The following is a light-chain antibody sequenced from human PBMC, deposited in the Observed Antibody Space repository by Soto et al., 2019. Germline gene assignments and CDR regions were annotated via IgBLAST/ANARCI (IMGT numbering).Light chain of an antibody. CDR3: QQLNSYRLT. V-gene: IGKV1-9*01. CDR1: QSISSY. Sequence: DIQMTQSPSSLSASVGDRVTITCRASQSISSYLNWYQQKPGKAPKLLIYAASTLQSGVPSRFSGSGSGTDFSLSINSLQPEDFATYYCQQLNSYRLTFGGGTKVDI. J-gene: IGKJ4*01. CDR2: AAS.